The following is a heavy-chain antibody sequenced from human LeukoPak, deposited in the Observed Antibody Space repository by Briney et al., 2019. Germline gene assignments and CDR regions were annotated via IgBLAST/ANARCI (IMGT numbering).Heavy chain of an antibody. D-gene: IGHD3-22*01. CDR2: INPSGGSA. CDR1: GYTVTRYY. CDR3: ARLADYDSSGYLTY. V-gene: IGHV1-46*01. Sequence: ASVKVSCKASGYTVTRYYMHWVRQAPGQWLEWMGIINPSGGSARYAQKFQGRVPMTRDTSTSTVYMEVSSLRSEDTAVYYCARLADYDSSGYLTYWGQGTLVTVSS. J-gene: IGHJ4*02.